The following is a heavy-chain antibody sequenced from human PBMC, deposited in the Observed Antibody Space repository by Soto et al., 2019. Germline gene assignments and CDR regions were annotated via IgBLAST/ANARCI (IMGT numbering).Heavy chain of an antibody. J-gene: IGHJ4*02. V-gene: IGHV3-33*01. Sequence: QVQLVESGGAVFQPGRSLRLPCAAPEFTFSGYGMHWVGQAQAKGLEWVAVIWYDGSNKYYADSVKGRFTISRDNSKNTLYLQMNSLRAEDTAVYYCARDRRWELPYWGQGTLVTVSS. CDR2: IWYDGSNK. CDR3: ARDRRWELPY. CDR1: EFTFSGYG. D-gene: IGHD1-26*01.